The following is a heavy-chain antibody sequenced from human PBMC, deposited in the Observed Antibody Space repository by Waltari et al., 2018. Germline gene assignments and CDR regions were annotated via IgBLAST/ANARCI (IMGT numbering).Heavy chain of an antibody. CDR2: INHSGST. CDR3: ARGNSRGAYYYDSSGYYYFY. J-gene: IGHJ4*02. CDR1: GGSFSGYY. Sequence: QVQLQQWGAGLLKPSETLSLTCAVYGGSFSGYYWSWIRQPPGKGLEWIGEINHSGSTNYNPSLKSRVTISIDTSKNQFSLKLSSVTAADTAVYYCARGNSRGAYYYDSSGYYYFYWGQGTLVTVSS. D-gene: IGHD3-22*01. V-gene: IGHV4-34*01.